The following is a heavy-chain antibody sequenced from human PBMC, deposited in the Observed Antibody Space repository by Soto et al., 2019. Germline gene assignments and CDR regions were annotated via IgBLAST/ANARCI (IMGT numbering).Heavy chain of an antibody. CDR3: AKPTVPFGRTVVAGPFDN. CDR1: GFTFRSFG. CDR2: ILYDGTNK. J-gene: IGHJ4*02. D-gene: IGHD6-19*01. Sequence: PGGSLRLSCAASGFTFRSFGIHWVRQAPGKGLEWVAAILYDGTNKYYADSVKGRLTISRDNSKNTLYLQMNSLRAEDTAVFYCAKPTVPFGRTVVAGPFDNWGQGTLVTVSS. V-gene: IGHV3-30*18.